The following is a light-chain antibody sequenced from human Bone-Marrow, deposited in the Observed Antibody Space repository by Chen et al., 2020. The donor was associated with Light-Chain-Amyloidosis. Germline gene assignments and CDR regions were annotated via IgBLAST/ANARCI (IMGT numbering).Light chain of an antibody. CDR1: SSDVGGDNH. CDR3: SSYTITNTLV. J-gene: IGLJ1*01. CDR2: EVT. V-gene: IGLV2-14*01. Sequence: QSALTQPASVSGSPGQAITTTCTGTSSDVGGDNHVSWYQPHPDKAPKLMLYEVTNRPSWVPDRFSGYKSDNTASLTISGLQAEDEADYFCSSYTITNTLVFGSGTRVTVL.